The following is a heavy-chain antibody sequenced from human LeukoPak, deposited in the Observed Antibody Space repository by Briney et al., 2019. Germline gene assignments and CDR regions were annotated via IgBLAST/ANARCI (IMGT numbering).Heavy chain of an antibody. CDR1: GFTFSSYW. Sequence: GGSLRLSCAASGFTFSSYWMSWVRQAPGKGLEWVSGISWNSGSIGYADSVKGRFTISRDNAKNSLYLQMNSLRAEDTALYYCAKAPDYSNYPHYFDYWGQGTLVTVSS. CDR2: ISWNSGSI. V-gene: IGHV3-9*01. D-gene: IGHD4-4*01. J-gene: IGHJ4*02. CDR3: AKAPDYSNYPHYFDY.